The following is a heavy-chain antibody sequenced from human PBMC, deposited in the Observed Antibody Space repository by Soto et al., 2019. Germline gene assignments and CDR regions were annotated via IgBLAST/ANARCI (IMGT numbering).Heavy chain of an antibody. Sequence: EMQLLESGGGLVQPGGSLRLSCAASGFTMSTYSVTWVRQAPGKGLEWVSGISDTPGITFYADSVKGRFTNSRDSSNNAVAFQTNSLRAEYTAMYFCSKWSGYGDLWGQGTLVTVSS. CDR3: SKWSGYGDL. CDR2: ISDTPGIT. CDR1: GFTMSTYS. D-gene: IGHD5-12*01. V-gene: IGHV3-23*01. J-gene: IGHJ4*02.